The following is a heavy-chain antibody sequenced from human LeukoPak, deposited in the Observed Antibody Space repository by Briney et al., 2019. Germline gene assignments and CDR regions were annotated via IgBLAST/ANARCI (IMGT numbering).Heavy chain of an antibody. CDR2: INSDGSST. CDR3: ARGTHSSGWHGGFDY. CDR1: GFTFSSYW. D-gene: IGHD6-19*01. V-gene: IGHV3-74*01. J-gene: IGHJ4*02. Sequence: GGSLRLSCAASGFTFSSYWMHWVRQAPGKGLVWVSRINSDGSSTSHADSVRGRFTISRDNAKNTLYLQMVSLRAEDTAVYYCARGTHSSGWHGGFDYWGQGTLVTVSS.